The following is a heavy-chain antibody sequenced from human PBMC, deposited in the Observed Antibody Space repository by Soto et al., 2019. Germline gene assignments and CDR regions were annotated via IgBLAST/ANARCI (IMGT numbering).Heavy chain of an antibody. CDR2: ISAYNGNT. Sequence: QVQLVQSGAEVKKPGASVKVSCKASGYTFTSYGISWVRQAPGQGLEWMGWISAYNGNTNYAQKLQGRVTMTTDTSTSTAYMELRRLRSDDTAVYYCARVKYSPPYYYSCGMDVWGQGTTVTVSS. CDR1: GYTFTSYG. J-gene: IGHJ6*02. CDR3: ARVKYSPPYYYSCGMDV. D-gene: IGHD5-18*01. V-gene: IGHV1-18*01.